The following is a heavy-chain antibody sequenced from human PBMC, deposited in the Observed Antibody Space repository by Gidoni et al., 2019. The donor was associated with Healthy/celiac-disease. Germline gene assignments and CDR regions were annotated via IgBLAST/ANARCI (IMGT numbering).Heavy chain of an antibody. D-gene: IGHD4-17*01. CDR1: GFTFSSYA. CDR3: ARGGRTTVVRTDY. V-gene: IGHV3-30*01. CDR2: ISYDGSNK. Sequence: QVQLVESGGGVVQPGRSLRLSCAASGFTFSSYAMHWVRQAPGKGLEWVAVISYDGSNKYYADSVKGRFTISRDNSKNTLYLQMNSLRAEDTAVYYCARGGRTTVVRTDYWGQGTLVTVSS. J-gene: IGHJ4*02.